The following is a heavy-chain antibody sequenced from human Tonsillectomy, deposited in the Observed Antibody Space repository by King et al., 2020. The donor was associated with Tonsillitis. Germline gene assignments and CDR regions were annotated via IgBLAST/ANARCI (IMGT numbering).Heavy chain of an antibody. J-gene: IGHJ4*02. CDR3: ARYRDYFDY. CDR1: GGSISSYY. V-gene: IGHV4-59*01. D-gene: IGHD3-10*01. CDR2: IYYSGST. Sequence: QLQESGPGLVKPSETLSLTCTVSGGSISSYYWSWIRQPPGKGLEWIGYIYYSGSTNYNPSLKSRVTISVDTSKNQFSLKLSSVTAADTAVYYCARYRDYFDYWGQGTLVTAS.